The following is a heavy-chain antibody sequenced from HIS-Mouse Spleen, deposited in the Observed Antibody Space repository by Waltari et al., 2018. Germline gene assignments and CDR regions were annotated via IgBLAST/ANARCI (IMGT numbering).Heavy chain of an antibody. Sequence: EVQLVESGGGLVQPGRSLRLSCAASGFTFDDYAMHWVRQAPGKGLEGVSGVRWNSGSRGYADSVKGRFTISRDNAKNSLYLQMNSLRAEDTALYYCAKVLTGVNWYFDLWGRGTLVTVSS. D-gene: IGHD7-27*01. CDR3: AKVLTGVNWYFDL. J-gene: IGHJ2*01. CDR2: VRWNSGSR. CDR1: GFTFDDYA. V-gene: IGHV3-9*01.